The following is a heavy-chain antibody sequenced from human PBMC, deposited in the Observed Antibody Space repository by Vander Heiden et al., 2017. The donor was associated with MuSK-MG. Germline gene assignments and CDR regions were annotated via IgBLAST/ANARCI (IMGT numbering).Heavy chain of an antibody. D-gene: IGHD3-9*01. CDR1: GFTFSSYG. CDR3: AKGSYYDSLTGSDIDY. J-gene: IGHJ4*02. Sequence: QVHLVESGGGVVQPGRSLRLSCAASGFTFSSYGMHWVRQAPGKGLEWVAVISYDGSNKYYADSVKGRFTISRDNSKNTLYLQMNSLRAEDTAVYYCAKGSYYDSLTGSDIDYWGQGTLVTVSS. V-gene: IGHV3-30*18. CDR2: ISYDGSNK.